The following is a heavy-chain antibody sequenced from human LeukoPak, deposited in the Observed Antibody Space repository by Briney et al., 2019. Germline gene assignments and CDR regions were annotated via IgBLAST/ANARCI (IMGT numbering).Heavy chain of an antibody. V-gene: IGHV3-30*04. D-gene: IGHD6-13*01. CDR1: GFTFSSYA. CDR2: IPYDGSNK. Sequence: GGSLRLSCAASGFTFSSYAMHWVRQAPGKGLEWVALIPYDGSNKYYADSVKGRITVSRDNCKNTLYLQMNSLRAEDTAVYYCVRGAYSSSWLNFGYWGQGTLGTVSS. J-gene: IGHJ4*02. CDR3: VRGAYSSSWLNFGY.